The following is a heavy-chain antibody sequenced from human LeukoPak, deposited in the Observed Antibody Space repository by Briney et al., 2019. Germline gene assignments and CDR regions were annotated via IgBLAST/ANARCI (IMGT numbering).Heavy chain of an antibody. Sequence: SETLSLTCTVSGDSISSYYWSWIRQPPGKGLEWIGYIYYSGSTNYNPSLKSRVTISVDTSKNQFSLKLSSVTAADTAVYYCARDRSSSSVRGAFDIWGQGTMVTVSS. CDR2: IYYSGST. V-gene: IGHV4-59*01. D-gene: IGHD6-6*01. CDR1: GDSISSYY. CDR3: ARDRSSSSVRGAFDI. J-gene: IGHJ3*02.